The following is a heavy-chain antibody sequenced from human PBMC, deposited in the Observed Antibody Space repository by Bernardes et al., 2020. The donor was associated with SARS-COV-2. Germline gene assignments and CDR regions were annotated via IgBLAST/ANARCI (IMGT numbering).Heavy chain of an antibody. CDR2: VYSGGTT. D-gene: IGHD2-21*02. V-gene: IGHV3-53*01. Sequence: GGSLRLSCAASGLSVSDNYMSWVRQAPGKGLEWVSVVYSGGTTYYTDSVKGRFTISRDNSRNTLYLQMNSLRPEDTAVYYCAIALGVTSLQFYYYSLDVWGQGTTVTVSS. J-gene: IGHJ6*02. CDR3: AIALGVTSLQFYYYSLDV. CDR1: GLSVSDNY.